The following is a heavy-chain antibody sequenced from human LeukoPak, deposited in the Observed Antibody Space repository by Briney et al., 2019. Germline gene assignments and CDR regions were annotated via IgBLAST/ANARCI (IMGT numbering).Heavy chain of an antibody. V-gene: IGHV4-4*09. CDR3: ARTYSSSSHFDY. J-gene: IGHJ4*02. D-gene: IGHD6-6*01. CDR2: IYTSGST. CDR1: GGSISSYY. Sequence: SETLSLTCTVSGGSISSYYWSWMRQPPGKGLEWIGHIYTSGSTNYNPSLKSRVTISVDTSKNQFSLKVSSVTAADTAVYYCARTYSSSSHFDYWGQGTLVTVSS.